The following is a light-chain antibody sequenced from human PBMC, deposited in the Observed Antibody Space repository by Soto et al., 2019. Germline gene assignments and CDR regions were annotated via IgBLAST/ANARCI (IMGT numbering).Light chain of an antibody. CDR2: AAS. J-gene: IGKJ3*01. V-gene: IGKV1-27*01. CDR1: QDISNY. CDR3: QKYNSAPPFT. Sequence: DIQMTQSPSSLSASVGDRVTITCRASQDISNYLAWYQQKPGKIPKLLIYAASTLQSGVPSRFSGSGSGADFTLTISSLQHEDVATYYCQKYNSAPPFTFGPGTKVDIK.